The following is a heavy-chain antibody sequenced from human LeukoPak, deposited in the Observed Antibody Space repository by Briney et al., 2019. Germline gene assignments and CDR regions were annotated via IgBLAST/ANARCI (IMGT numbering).Heavy chain of an antibody. CDR1: VGSISGYY. Sequence: SETLSLTCTVSVGSISGYYWRWLRQPPGAGLEWIGYIYYSGSTRYNPSLKSRVTISVDPSKNQFSLKLSSVAAAAAAVYYGARYGTRVILDYWGRGTLVTVSS. D-gene: IGHD2-8*01. CDR2: IYYSGST. CDR3: ARYGTRVILDY. J-gene: IGHJ4*02. V-gene: IGHV4-59*08.